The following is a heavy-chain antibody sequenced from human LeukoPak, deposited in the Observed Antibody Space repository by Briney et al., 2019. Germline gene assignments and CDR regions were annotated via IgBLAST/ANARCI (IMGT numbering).Heavy chain of an antibody. Sequence: SETLSLTCTVSGGSISSYYWSWIRQPAGKGLEWIGRIYTSGSTNYNPSLKSRVTMSVDTSKNQFSLKLRSVTAADTAVYYCARLGTATVPGDYWGQGTLVTVPS. CDR1: GGSISSYY. CDR3: ARLGTATVPGDY. CDR2: IYTSGST. V-gene: IGHV4-4*07. J-gene: IGHJ4*02. D-gene: IGHD5-18*01.